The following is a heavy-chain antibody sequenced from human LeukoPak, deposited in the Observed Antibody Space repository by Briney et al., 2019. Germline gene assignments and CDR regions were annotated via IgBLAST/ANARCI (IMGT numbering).Heavy chain of an antibody. V-gene: IGHV4-30-4*01. CDR3: ARGQTTPLYSLDY. D-gene: IGHD1-14*01. J-gene: IGHJ4*02. CDR1: GGSISSGDYY. CDR2: IYYSGST. Sequence: PSETLSLTCTVSGGSISSGDYYWSWIRQPPGKGLEWIGYIYYSGSTYYNPSLKSRVTISVDTSKNQFSLKLSSVTAADTAVYYYARGQTTPLYSLDYWGQGTLVTVSS.